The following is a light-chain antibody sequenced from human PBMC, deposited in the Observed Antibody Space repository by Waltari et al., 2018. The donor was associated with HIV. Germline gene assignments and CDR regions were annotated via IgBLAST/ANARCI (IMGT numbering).Light chain of an antibody. V-gene: IGKV1-39*01. Sequence: DIQMTKSPSPLSASKGGRVTITCRSSQSIRSNLNWYQQKPGKAPKLLIYAASSLQSGVPSRFSGSGSGTDFTLTISSLQPEDFVTYHCEQSYNSPRTFGQGTKVEIK. CDR2: AAS. CDR1: QSIRSN. J-gene: IGKJ1*01. CDR3: EQSYNSPRT.